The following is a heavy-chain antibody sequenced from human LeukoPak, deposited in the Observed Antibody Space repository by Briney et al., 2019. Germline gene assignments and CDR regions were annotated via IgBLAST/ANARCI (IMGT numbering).Heavy chain of an antibody. CDR1: GFTFSSYS. CDR2: ISSSSYI. Sequence: GGSLRLSCAASGFTFSSYSMSWVRQAPGKGLEWVSSISSSSYIYYADSEKGRFTISRDNAKNSLYLQMNSLRAEDTAVYYCARGGNSGPYFDYWGQGTLVTVSS. J-gene: IGHJ4*02. V-gene: IGHV3-21*01. CDR3: ARGGNSGPYFDY. D-gene: IGHD4-23*01.